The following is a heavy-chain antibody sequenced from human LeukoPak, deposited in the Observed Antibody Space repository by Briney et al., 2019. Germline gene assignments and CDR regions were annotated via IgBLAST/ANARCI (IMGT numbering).Heavy chain of an antibody. D-gene: IGHD3-3*01. CDR1: GVSFSGYY. J-gene: IGHJ4*02. CDR2: INHSGST. V-gene: IGHV4-34*01. Sequence: PSETLSLTCAVYGVSFSGYYWSWLRQPPGKGLEWIGGINHSGSTNYNPSLKSRVTISVDTSKNQFSLKLSSVTAADTAVYYCARGRSYDFWSGYLPYFDYWGQGTLVTVSP. CDR3: ARGRSYDFWSGYLPYFDY.